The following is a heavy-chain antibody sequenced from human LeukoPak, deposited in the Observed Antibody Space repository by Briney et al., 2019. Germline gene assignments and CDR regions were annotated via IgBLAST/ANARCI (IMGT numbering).Heavy chain of an antibody. CDR1: GFIFSNYG. D-gene: IGHD3-22*01. CDR2: IWHDGSKK. J-gene: IGHJ1*01. V-gene: IGHV3-33*06. Sequence: PGRSLRLSCAASGFIFSNYGMHWVRQAPGKGLEWVAGIWHDGSKKYYADSGKGRFTISRDNSKNTLYLQMNSLRAEDTAVYYCAQDSDTSGYYSYFHHWGQGTLVTVSS. CDR3: AQDSDTSGYYSYFHH.